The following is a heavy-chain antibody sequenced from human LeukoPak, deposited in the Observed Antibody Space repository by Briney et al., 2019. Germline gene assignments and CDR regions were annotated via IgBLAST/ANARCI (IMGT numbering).Heavy chain of an antibody. CDR2: VADDGKDK. Sequence: GGSLRLSCAASGFTFSTYPMHWVRQAPGKGLEWVAVVADDGKDKHYVESVKGRFTISRDNSKNTLYLQMNSLKTEDTAVYYCTTDLSDRDYVWGSYRPFDYWGQGTLVTVSS. CDR1: GFTFSTYP. J-gene: IGHJ4*02. D-gene: IGHD3-16*02. CDR3: TTDLSDRDYVWGSYRPFDY. V-gene: IGHV3-30*04.